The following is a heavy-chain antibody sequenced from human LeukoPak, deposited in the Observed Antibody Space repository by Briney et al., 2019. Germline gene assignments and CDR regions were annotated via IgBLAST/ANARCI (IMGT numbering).Heavy chain of an antibody. CDR3: ARDSAYYSTSSFVDY. Sequence: PGGSLRLSCAASGFTFSSDWMTWVRQAPGKGLEGVANIKQDGSEKYYVDSVKGRFTISRDNAKNSLYLQMNSLRAEDTAVYYCARDSAYYSTSSFVDYWGQGTLVTVSS. CDR1: GFTFSSDW. J-gene: IGHJ4*02. D-gene: IGHD6-6*01. CDR2: IKQDGSEK. V-gene: IGHV3-7*01.